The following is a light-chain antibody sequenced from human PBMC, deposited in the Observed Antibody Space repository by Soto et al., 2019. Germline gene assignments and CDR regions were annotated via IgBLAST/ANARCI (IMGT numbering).Light chain of an antibody. CDR1: QSVSSSY. J-gene: IGKJ1*01. CDR2: GAS. Sequence: EIVLTQSPGTLSLSPGERATLSCRASQSVSSSYLAWYQQKPGQAPRLLIYGASSRASGIPDRFSGSGSGKDFTLTVSRLEPEYFAVYYCQQYVSSRWTFGQGTKVEIK. V-gene: IGKV3-20*01. CDR3: QQYVSSRWT.